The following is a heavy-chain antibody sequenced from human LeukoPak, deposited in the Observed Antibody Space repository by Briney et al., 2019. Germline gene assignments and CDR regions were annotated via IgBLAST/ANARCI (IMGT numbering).Heavy chain of an antibody. D-gene: IGHD1-26*01. J-gene: IGHJ6*03. CDR2: SNDSGGT. Sequence: SETLSLTCAVYGGTFSGYYWSWIWQPPGKRLEWVWESNDSGGTNYNPSLKSRVTISADKSKNQVSLRLTSVTAADTAVYYCARLSVIVGASLEYYYYYMDVWGQGTTVTVSS. V-gene: IGHV4-34*01. CDR1: GGTFSGYY. CDR3: ARLSVIVGASLEYYYYYMDV.